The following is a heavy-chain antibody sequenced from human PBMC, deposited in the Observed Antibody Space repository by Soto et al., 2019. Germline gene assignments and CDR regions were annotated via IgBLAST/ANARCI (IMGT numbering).Heavy chain of an antibody. CDR2: MNPNSGNT. Sequence: VKVSCKASGYTFTSYDIXGXRQATGQGLEWMGWMNPNSGNTGYAQKFQGRVTMTRNTSISTAXMERSSLRSEDTAVYYCARGVHYGDYGYYYYGMDVWGQGTTVTVSS. CDR3: ARGVHYGDYGYYYYGMDV. J-gene: IGHJ6*02. V-gene: IGHV1-8*01. D-gene: IGHD4-17*01. CDR1: GYTFTSYD.